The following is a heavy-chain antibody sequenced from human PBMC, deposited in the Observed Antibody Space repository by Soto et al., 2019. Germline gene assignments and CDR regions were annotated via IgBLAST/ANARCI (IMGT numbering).Heavy chain of an antibody. J-gene: IGHJ4*02. D-gene: IGHD6-19*01. V-gene: IGHV3-33*01. CDR2: IWYDGSNK. CDR3: ARERTVYSSGWNLVY. Sequence: GGSLRLSFAASGFTFSSYGMHWVRQAPGKGLEWVAVIWYDGSNKYYADSVKGRFTISRDNSKNTLYLQMNSLRAEDTAVYYCARERTVYSSGWNLVYWGQGTLVTVSS. CDR1: GFTFSSYG.